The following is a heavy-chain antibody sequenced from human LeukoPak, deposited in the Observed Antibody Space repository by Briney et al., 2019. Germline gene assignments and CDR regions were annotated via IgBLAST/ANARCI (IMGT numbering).Heavy chain of an antibody. V-gene: IGHV3-74*01. Sequence: GSLRLSCAASGNYLMHWVRQAPGKGLVWVSHVNSDGSWTTYADSVKGRFTISKDNAKNTVYLQMNNLRAEDTAVYYCVSFYETYWGRGTLVTVSS. CDR1: GNYL. J-gene: IGHJ4*02. CDR3: VSFYETY. D-gene: IGHD2-2*01. CDR2: VNSDGSWT.